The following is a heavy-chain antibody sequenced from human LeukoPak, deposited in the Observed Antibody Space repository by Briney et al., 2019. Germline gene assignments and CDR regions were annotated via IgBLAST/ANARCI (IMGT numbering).Heavy chain of an antibody. CDR1: GYTFTSYG. J-gene: IGHJ4*02. D-gene: IGHD4-17*01. Sequence: GASVKVSCKASGYTFTSYGISWVRQAPGQGVEWMGWISAYNGNTNYAENLQGRVTMTTDTSTSTAYMELRSLRSDDTAVYYCARDNRARLCYDYGDYGYWGQGTLVTVSS. CDR3: ARDNRARLCYDYGDYGY. CDR2: ISAYNGNT. V-gene: IGHV1-18*04.